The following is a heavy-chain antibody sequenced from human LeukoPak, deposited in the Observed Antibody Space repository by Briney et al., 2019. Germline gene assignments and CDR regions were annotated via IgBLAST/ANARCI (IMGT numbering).Heavy chain of an antibody. CDR3: ASVPVAELYYYYMAV. CDR2: INPSGGST. D-gene: IGHD1-14*01. J-gene: IGHJ6*03. CDR1: GYTFTSYH. V-gene: IGHV1-46*01. Sequence: ASVKVSCKASGYTFTSYHMHWVRQAPGQGLEWMGMINPSGGSTSYAQKFQGRVTMTRDTSTSTVYMELRSLRSDDTAVYYCASVPVAELYYYYMAVWGKGTTVTVSS.